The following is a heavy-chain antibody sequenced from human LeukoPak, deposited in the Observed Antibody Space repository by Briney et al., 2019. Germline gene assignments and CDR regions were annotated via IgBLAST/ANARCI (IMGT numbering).Heavy chain of an antibody. CDR3: ARDPGRDYYYMDV. CDR2: INPNSGGT. V-gene: IGHV1-2*02. J-gene: IGHJ6*03. Sequence: ASVTVSCKASGYTFISYDINWVRQAAGQGLEWMGWINPNSGGTNYAQKFQGRVTMTRDTSISTAYMELSRLRSDDTAVYYCARDPGRDYYYMDVWGKGTTVTVSS. CDR1: GYTFISYD.